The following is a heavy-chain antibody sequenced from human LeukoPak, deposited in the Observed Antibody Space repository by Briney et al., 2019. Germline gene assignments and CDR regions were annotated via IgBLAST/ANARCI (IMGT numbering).Heavy chain of an antibody. CDR2: ISGSGST. CDR1: GFTFTNYA. D-gene: IGHD3-10*01. Sequence: PGGSLRLSCAASGFTFTNYAMSWVRQAPGKGLEWVSAISGSGSTYYADSVKGRFTISRDNSKNTLYLQMDSLRAEDTAVYYCAKVAPSITMVRGVIPFFDYWGQGTLVTVSS. V-gene: IGHV3-23*01. J-gene: IGHJ4*02. CDR3: AKVAPSITMVRGVIPFFDY.